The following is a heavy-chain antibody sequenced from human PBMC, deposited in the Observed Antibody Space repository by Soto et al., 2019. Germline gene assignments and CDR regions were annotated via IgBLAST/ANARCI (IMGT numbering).Heavy chain of an antibody. D-gene: IGHD1-26*01. CDR3: ARVSGSYYYGLDV. CDR1: GGSISSSNW. Sequence: QVQLQESGPGLVKPSGTLSLTCAVSGGSISSSNWWSWVRQAPGKGLEWIGEIYHSGSTNYNPSLTSRVTISGAKSKNPFSLKLSSVTAADTAVYYCARVSGSYYYGLDVWGQGTTVTVSS. CDR2: IYHSGST. J-gene: IGHJ6*02. V-gene: IGHV4-4*02.